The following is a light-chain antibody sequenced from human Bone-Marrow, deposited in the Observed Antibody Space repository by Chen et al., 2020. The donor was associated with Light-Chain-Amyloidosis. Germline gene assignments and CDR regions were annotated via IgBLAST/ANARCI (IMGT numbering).Light chain of an antibody. CDR3: QTWDTGLSAAV. J-gene: IGLJ2*01. CDR2: DND. CDR1: SSNIGSKY. V-gene: IGLV1-51*01. Sequence: QSVLTQPPSVSAAPGQKVTISCPGSSSNIGSKYVSWYQEVPGTAPKLLIYDNDKRPAGIPHRCSGSKSGTSATLGISGLQTGDEADYYCQTWDTGLSAAVFGGGTTLTVL.